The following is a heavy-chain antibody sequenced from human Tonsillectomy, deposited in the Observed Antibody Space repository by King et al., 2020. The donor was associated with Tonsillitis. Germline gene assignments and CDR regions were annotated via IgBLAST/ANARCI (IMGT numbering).Heavy chain of an antibody. CDR3: AKNLRAADGIYYYYYGMDV. J-gene: IGHJ6*02. V-gene: IGHV3-23*04. CDR1: GFTFSSYA. CDR2: ISGSGGST. Sequence: VQLVESGGGLVQPGGSLRLSCAASGFTFSSYAMSWVRQAPGKGLEWVSAISGSGGSTYYADSVKGRFTISRDNSKNTLYLQMNSLRAEDTAVYYCAKNLRAADGIYYYYYGMDVWGQGTTVTVSS. D-gene: IGHD6-13*01.